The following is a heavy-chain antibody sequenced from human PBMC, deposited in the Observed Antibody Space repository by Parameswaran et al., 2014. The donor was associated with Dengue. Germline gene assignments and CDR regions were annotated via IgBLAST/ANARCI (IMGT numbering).Heavy chain of an antibody. V-gene: IGHV4-4*02. CDR2: INHSGST. Sequence: VRQAPGKGLEWIGEINHSGSTHYNPSLKSRVTISVDKSKNQFSLRLSSVTAADTAVYYCARGNSYGDYVGDWSPGTRVTVSS. J-gene: IGHJ4*02. D-gene: IGHD4-17*01. CDR3: ARGNSYGDYVGD.